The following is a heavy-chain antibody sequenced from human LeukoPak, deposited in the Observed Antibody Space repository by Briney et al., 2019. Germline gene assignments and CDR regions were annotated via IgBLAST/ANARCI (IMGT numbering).Heavy chain of an antibody. CDR3: AREARREGYRFDY. CDR2: VHYTGNT. D-gene: IGHD5-24*01. Sequence: SETLSLTCTVSDGSISNYYWSWIRQPPGKGLKWIGYVHYTGNTNYNPSLKSRLTISVDTSKNQFSLKLRSVTAADTAVYYCAREARREGYRFDYWGQGTLVTVSS. V-gene: IGHV4-59*01. J-gene: IGHJ4*02. CDR1: DGSISNYY.